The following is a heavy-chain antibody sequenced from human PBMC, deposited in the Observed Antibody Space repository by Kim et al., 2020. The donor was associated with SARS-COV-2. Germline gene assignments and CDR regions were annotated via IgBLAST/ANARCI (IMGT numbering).Heavy chain of an antibody. CDR3: ARDMNPTVYDY. Sequence: ASVKVSCKASGYTFKSYPIHWLRQAPGQRPEWMGWVNAANDETKYSQKFQGRVTITRDTSANTAYMDLRSLTFEDTAIYYCARDMNPTVYDYWGQGTLVTVSS. CDR1: GYTFKSYP. D-gene: IGHD4-4*01. V-gene: IGHV1-3*01. CDR2: VNAANDET. J-gene: IGHJ4*02.